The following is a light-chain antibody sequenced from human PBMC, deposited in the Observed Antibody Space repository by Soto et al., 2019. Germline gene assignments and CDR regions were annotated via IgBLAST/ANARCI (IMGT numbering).Light chain of an antibody. J-gene: IGKJ1*01. V-gene: IGKV1-16*01. CDR2: EAS. CDR3: QQLNTYPRT. CDR1: QSISDY. Sequence: IQSTQSDIPLTPSLATIATIACRASQSISDYLAWYQQKPGKAPNLLIYEASTLESGVPSRFSGSGSGTDFTLTISSLQPEDFATYYCQQLNTYPRTFGQGTKVDIK.